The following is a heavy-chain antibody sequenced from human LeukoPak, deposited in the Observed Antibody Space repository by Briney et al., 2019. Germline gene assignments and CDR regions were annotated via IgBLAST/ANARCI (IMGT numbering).Heavy chain of an antibody. V-gene: IGHV3-30*04. CDR2: ISYDGSKK. D-gene: IGHD6-19*01. Sequence: PGGSLRLSCAASGFTFSSSAMQGVRQAPGKGLEWVAVISYDGSKKYYADSVKGRFTISRDDSKNTLYLQMNSLRGEDTAVYHCARSRSASTSGWYDYFDYWGRGTLVTVSS. CDR3: ARSRSASTSGWYDYFDY. J-gene: IGHJ4*02. CDR1: GFTFSSSA.